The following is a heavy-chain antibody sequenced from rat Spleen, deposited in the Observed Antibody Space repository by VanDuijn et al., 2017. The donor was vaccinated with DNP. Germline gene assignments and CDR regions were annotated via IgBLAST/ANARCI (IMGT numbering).Heavy chain of an antibody. CDR2: ISYDGSGT. CDR3: ARPDY. V-gene: IGHV5-7*01. J-gene: IGHJ2*01. CDR1: GFTFSDYN. Sequence: EVQLVESGGDLVQPGRSLKLSCAASGFTFSDYNMAWVRQAPKKGLEWVATISYDGSGTYYRDSVKGRFTISRDNAKSTLYLQMDSLRSEDTATYYCARPDYWGQGVMVTVSS.